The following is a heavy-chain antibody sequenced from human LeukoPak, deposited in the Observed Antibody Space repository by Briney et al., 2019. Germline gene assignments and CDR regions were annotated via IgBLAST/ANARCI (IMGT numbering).Heavy chain of an antibody. D-gene: IGHD7-27*01. CDR3: AGTGVTEYYFDY. Sequence: LGGSLRLSCAAPGFTFSSYSMNWVRQAPGKGLEWVSSISSSSSYIYYADSVKGRFTISRDNAKNSLYLQMNSLRAEDTALYYCAGTGVTEYYFDYWGQGTLVTVSS. V-gene: IGHV3-21*01. CDR1: GFTFSSYS. CDR2: ISSSSSYI. J-gene: IGHJ4*02.